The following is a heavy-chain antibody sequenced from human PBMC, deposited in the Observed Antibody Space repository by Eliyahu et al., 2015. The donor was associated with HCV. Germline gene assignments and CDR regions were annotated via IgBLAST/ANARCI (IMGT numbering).Heavy chain of an antibody. J-gene: IGHJ4*02. CDR2: VYHSGYS. Sequence: QVQLQESGPGLVKPSEILSLTCSVSGGSISSFYWSWVRQAPRKGLEWIGYVYHSGYSNHNPSLRGRVTMSIDTSRNQFSLKLNSVTAADTAVYYCARVNPSPHLSGHYEIDYWGQGTPVTVSS. D-gene: IGHD3-3*01. V-gene: IGHV4-59*01. CDR1: GGSISSFY. CDR3: ARVNPSPHLSGHYEIDY.